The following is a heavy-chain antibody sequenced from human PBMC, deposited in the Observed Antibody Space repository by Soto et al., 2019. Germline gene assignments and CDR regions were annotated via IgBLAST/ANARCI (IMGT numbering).Heavy chain of an antibody. CDR1: GFPFSNYA. Sequence: EVELLESGGAFIQPGGSLRLSCAASGFPFSNYAMAWVRQASGKGLEWVSGISGNSGHAFYADSVKGRFTSSRDNSRNTLYLQMESLRAEDMATYYCARAPSEYIWGSYLRYFEYWGQGTLVAVSS. D-gene: IGHD3-16*02. CDR3: ARAPSEYIWGSYLRYFEY. V-gene: IGHV3-23*01. J-gene: IGHJ4*02. CDR2: ISGNSGHA.